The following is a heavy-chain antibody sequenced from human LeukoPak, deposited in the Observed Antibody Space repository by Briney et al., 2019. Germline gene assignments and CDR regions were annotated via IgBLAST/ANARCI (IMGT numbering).Heavy chain of an antibody. CDR2: INPNSGGT. V-gene: IGHV1-2*02. J-gene: IGHJ5*02. CDR1: GYSFNDKY. Sequence: ASVKVSCKASGYSFNDKYLHWVRQAPGQGLEWMGSINPNSGGTNYAQKFQGRVTMTTDTSISTAYMELSRLRSDDTAVYYCARNAYYYGSGSQNWFDPWGQGTLVTVSS. D-gene: IGHD3-10*01. CDR3: ARNAYYYGSGSQNWFDP.